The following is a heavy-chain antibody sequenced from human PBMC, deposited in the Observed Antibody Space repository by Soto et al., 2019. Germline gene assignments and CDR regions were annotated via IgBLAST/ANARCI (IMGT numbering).Heavy chain of an antibody. CDR1: GFTFRNYA. D-gene: IGHD3-16*01. Sequence: QVQLVESGGGVVQPGRSLTLSCAASGFTFRNYAMHWVRQAPGKGLEWVATISYDGDNKYYTDSVKGPFTISRDNSKNTLYLRMNSLRPEDTAVYYCARPWGQLSTYYYGMDTWGQGTTVTVSS. V-gene: IGHV3-30-3*01. J-gene: IGHJ6*02. CDR2: ISYDGDNK. CDR3: ARPWGQLSTYYYGMDT.